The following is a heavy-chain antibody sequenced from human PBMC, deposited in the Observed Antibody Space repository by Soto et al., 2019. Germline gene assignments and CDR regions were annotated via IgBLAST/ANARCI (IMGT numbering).Heavy chain of an antibody. V-gene: IGHV3-11*06. Sequence: GGSLRLSCAASGFTFSDYYMSWVRQAPGKGLEWISYISSSSFYTHYADSVMGRFTISRDNAKNSLYLQMDSLRPEDTAVYYCARECWSGYYTLNYGMDVWGQGTTVTVAS. D-gene: IGHD3-3*01. CDR3: ARECWSGYYTLNYGMDV. CDR1: GFTFSDYY. J-gene: IGHJ6*02. CDR2: ISSSSFYT.